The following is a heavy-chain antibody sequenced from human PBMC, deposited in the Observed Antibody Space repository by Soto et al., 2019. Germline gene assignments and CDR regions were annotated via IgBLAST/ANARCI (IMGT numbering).Heavy chain of an antibody. J-gene: IGHJ4*02. CDR1: GFTFSSYA. CDR3: AKDPRSQLWLRWAYYFDY. CDR2: ISGSGGST. Sequence: PGGSLRLSCAASGFTFSSYAMSWVRRAPGKGLEWVSAISGSGGSTYYADSVKGRFTISRDNSKNTLYLQMNSLRAEDTAVYYCAKDPRSQLWLRWAYYFDYWGQGTLVTVSS. V-gene: IGHV3-23*01. D-gene: IGHD5-18*01.